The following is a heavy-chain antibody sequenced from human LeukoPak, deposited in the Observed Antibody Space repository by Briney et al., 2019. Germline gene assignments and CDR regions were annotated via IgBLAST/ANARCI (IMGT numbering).Heavy chain of an antibody. J-gene: IGHJ5*02. CDR1: GYTLTSYG. V-gene: IGHV1-18*01. Sequence: GASVKVSCKGSGYTLTSYGISWVRQAPGKRVEVVGWISAYNGNTNYAQKLQGRVTMTTDTSTSTAYMELRSLRSDDTAVYYCARVLTMVRGAFNWFDPWGQGTLVTVSS. D-gene: IGHD3-10*01. CDR2: ISAYNGNT. CDR3: ARVLTMVRGAFNWFDP.